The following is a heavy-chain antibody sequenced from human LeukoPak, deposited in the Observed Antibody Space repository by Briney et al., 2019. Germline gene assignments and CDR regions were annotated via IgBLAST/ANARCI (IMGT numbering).Heavy chain of an antibody. CDR1: GYSISSGYY. D-gene: IGHD5-18*01. Sequence: SETLSLTCAVSGYSISSGYYWGWIRQPPGKGLEWIGSIYYSGSTYYNPSLKSRVTISVDTSKNQFSLKLSSVTAADTAVYYCARQVSGLYSYGPFDYWGQGTLVTVSS. CDR3: ARQVSGLYSYGPFDY. CDR2: IYYSGST. J-gene: IGHJ4*02. V-gene: IGHV4-38-2*01.